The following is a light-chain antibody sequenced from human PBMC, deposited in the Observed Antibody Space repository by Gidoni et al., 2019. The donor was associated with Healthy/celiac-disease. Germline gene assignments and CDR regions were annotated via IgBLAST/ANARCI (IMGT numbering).Light chain of an antibody. CDR1: QGISSY. V-gene: IGKV1-9*01. J-gene: IGKJ3*01. CDR2: AAS. CDR3: QQLNSYLFT. Sequence: DIQLTQSPSFLSASVGDRVTITCPASQGISSYLAWYQQKPGQAPKLLIYAASTLKSGVPSRFSGSGSGAEFTLTISSLQPEDFATYCCQQLNSYLFTFGPGTKVDIK.